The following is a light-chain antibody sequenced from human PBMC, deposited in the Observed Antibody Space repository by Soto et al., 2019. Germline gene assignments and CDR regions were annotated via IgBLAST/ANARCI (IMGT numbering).Light chain of an antibody. V-gene: IGKV3-20*01. CDR2: GVS. Sequence: ETVLTQSPGTLSLSPGERATLSCRASQSLGSDYLAWYQQKPGQAPRLLIYGVSSRATDIPDRFSGSRSGTDFTLTISRLEQEDFAMYYCQLYGTSRAFGQGTK. CDR1: QSLGSDY. CDR3: QLYGTSRA. J-gene: IGKJ1*01.